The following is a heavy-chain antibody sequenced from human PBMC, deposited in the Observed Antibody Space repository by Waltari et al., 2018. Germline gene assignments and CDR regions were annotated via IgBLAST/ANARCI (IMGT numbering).Heavy chain of an antibody. Sequence: EVRLAESGGGLVQPGGSLRLSCAASGFMFTDHWMHWVRQAPGKGLVWVSQINIDGSVTNYGNAVQGRFTISRDNAKKTIDLQMNGLRAEDTALYYCVRFLNFTSEMWGQGTMVTVSS. CDR3: VRFLNFTSEM. CDR1: GFMFTDHW. V-gene: IGHV3-74*01. CDR2: INIDGSVT. J-gene: IGHJ3*02.